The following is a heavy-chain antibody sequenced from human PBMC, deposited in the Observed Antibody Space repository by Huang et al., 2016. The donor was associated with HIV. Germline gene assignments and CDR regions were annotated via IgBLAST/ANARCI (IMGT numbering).Heavy chain of an antibody. CDR3: ARPQGDKIRGIIRSYYYYYGMDV. CDR1: GFTFSSYA. V-gene: IGHV3-21*01. CDR2: IVSSSSYI. D-gene: IGHD3-10*01. Sequence: EVQLVESGGGLVKPGGSLRLSCAASGFTFSSYAMNWVRPAAGKGWEGCAAIVSSSSYIHYAESVKGRFTISRDDAKSSLFLQMNSLRAEDTAVYYCARPQGDKIRGIIRSYYYYYGMDVWGQGTTVTVSS. J-gene: IGHJ6*02.